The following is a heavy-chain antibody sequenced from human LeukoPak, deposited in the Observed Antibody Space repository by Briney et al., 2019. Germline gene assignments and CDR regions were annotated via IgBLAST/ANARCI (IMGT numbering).Heavy chain of an antibody. Sequence: PGGSLRLSCAASGFTFDDYGMSWVRQAPGKGLEWVSGINWNGGSTGYADSVKGRFTISRDNAKNSLYLQMNSLRAEDTALYYCARGGDFWSGYYNSYYMDVWGKGTTVTVPS. CDR2: INWNGGST. CDR1: GFTFDDYG. D-gene: IGHD3-3*01. J-gene: IGHJ6*03. CDR3: ARGGDFWSGYYNSYYMDV. V-gene: IGHV3-20*04.